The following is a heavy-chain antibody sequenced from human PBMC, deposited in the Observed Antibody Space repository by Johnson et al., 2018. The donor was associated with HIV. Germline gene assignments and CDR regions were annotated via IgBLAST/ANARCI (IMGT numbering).Heavy chain of an antibody. D-gene: IGHD3-10*01. CDR1: GFTFSSYA. CDR3: AKDFSVRAFDI. V-gene: IGHV3-30*04. CDR2: ISYDGSNK. Sequence: QMLLVESGGGVVQPGRSLRLSCAASGFTFSSYAMHWVRQAPGKGLEWVAVISYDGSNKYYADSVKGRFTISRDNSKNTLYLQMNSLRAEDTAVYYCAKDFSVRAFDIWGQGTMVTVSS. J-gene: IGHJ3*02.